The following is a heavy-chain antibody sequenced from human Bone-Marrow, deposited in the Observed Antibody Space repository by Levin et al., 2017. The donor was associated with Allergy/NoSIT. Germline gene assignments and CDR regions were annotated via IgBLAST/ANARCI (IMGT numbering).Heavy chain of an antibody. V-gene: IGHV4-59*08. Sequence: GSLRLSCTVSGASINSYYWSWLRQPPGKGLEWIGYVHYSGNTKDNPSLKSRVTTSVDTSKNQCSLRLISVTAADTAIYYCARHVSTHCSSCDDAFDIWGPGTMVTVS. CDR2: VHYSGNT. CDR3: ARHVSTHCSSCDDAFDI. CDR1: GASINSYY. D-gene: IGHD6-13*01. J-gene: IGHJ3*02.